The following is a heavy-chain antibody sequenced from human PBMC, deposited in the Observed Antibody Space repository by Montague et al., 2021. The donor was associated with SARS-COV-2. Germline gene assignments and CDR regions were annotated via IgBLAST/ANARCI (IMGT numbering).Heavy chain of an antibody. Sequence: SLRLSCAASGFTFDDYAMHWVRQVPGKGLEWVSGISWNSGRIGYVDSVRGRFTISRDNAKNSLYLQMNSLRAEDTALYFCAKGTTTGYFYGMDVWGQGTLVTVSS. V-gene: IGHV3-9*01. D-gene: IGHD1-1*01. CDR2: ISWNSGRI. J-gene: IGHJ6*02. CDR3: AKGTTTGYFYGMDV. CDR1: GFTFDDYA.